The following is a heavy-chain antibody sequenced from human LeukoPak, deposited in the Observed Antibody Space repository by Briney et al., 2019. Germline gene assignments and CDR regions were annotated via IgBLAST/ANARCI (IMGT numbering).Heavy chain of an antibody. J-gene: IGHJ4*02. V-gene: IGHV4-34*01. D-gene: IGHD3-22*01. CDR1: GGSFSGYY. CDR2: INHSGST. CDR3: ARSGIPQGDSSGYFKV. Sequence: SETLSLTCAVYGGSFSGYYWSWIRQPPGKGLEWIGEINHSGSTNYNPSLKSRVTISVDTSKNQFSLKLSSVTAADTAVYYCARSGIPQGDSSGYFKVWGQGTLVTVSS.